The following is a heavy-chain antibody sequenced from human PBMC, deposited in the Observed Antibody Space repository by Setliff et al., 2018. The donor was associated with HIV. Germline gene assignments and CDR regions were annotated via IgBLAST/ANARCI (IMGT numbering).Heavy chain of an antibody. CDR2: IDYSEST. D-gene: IGHD2-21*02. Sequence: SETLSLTCTVPGGSINDQYFSWIRQPPGKGLEWIGSIDYSESTKYNPSLNSRGTISLDKPKNELSLKLTSVTAADTAVYYCARGQGCGGGCHYAFEMWGQGTMVTVSS. CDR3: ARGQGCGGGCHYAFEM. CDR1: GGSINDQY. J-gene: IGHJ3*02. V-gene: IGHV4-59*11.